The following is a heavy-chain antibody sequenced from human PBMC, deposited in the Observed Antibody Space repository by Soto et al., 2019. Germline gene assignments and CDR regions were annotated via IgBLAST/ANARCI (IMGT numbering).Heavy chain of an antibody. CDR1: GFTFSSYG. V-gene: IGHV3-30*18. D-gene: IGHD1-26*01. J-gene: IGHJ6*02. CDR3: AKAPGPQWEGGMDV. CDR2: ISYDGSNK. Sequence: GGSLRLSCAASGFTFSSYGMHWVRQAPGKGLEWVAVISYDGSNKYYADSVKGRFTISRDNSKNTLYLQMNSLRAEDTAVYYCAKAPGPQWEGGMDVWGQGTTVTVSS.